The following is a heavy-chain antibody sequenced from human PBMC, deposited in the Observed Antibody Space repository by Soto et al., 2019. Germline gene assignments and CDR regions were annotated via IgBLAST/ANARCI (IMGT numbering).Heavy chain of an antibody. Sequence: SETLSLTCAVYGGSFSGYYWSWIRQPPGKGLEWIGEINHSGSTNYNPSLKSRVTISVDTSKNQFSLKLSSVTAADTAVYYCARYCSGGSCYYFDYWGQGTLVTVSS. V-gene: IGHV4-34*01. J-gene: IGHJ4*02. CDR1: GGSFSGYY. CDR2: INHSGST. D-gene: IGHD2-15*01. CDR3: ARYCSGGSCYYFDY.